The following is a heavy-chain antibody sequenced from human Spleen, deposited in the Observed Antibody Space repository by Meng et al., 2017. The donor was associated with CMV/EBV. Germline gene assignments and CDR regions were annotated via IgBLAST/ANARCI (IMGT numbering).Heavy chain of an antibody. V-gene: IGHV4-39*07. J-gene: IGHJ5*02. CDR3: ARGVWFGANWFDP. Sequence: SGVSMSSSSFYGGWIRQPPGKGLEWIRTIYYSESTYYNPSLKTRVTISLDTSKDQFSLRLSSVTAADTAVYFCARGVWFGANWFDPWGQGTLVTVSS. CDR2: IYYSEST. D-gene: IGHD3-10*01. CDR1: GVSMSSSSFY.